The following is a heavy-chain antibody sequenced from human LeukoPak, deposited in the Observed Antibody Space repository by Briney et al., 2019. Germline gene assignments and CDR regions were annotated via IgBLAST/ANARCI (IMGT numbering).Heavy chain of an antibody. CDR3: ARDHRIAAGFWFDP. J-gene: IGHJ5*02. CDR1: GYTFISYG. Sequence: RASVKVSCKTSGYTFISYGISWVRQAPGQGLEWMGSITTYNGNPNYAQKFQGRVTMTRDTSISTAYMELSRLRSDDTAVYYCARDHRIAAGFWFDPWGQGTLVTVSS. V-gene: IGHV1-18*01. D-gene: IGHD6-13*01. CDR2: ITTYNGNP.